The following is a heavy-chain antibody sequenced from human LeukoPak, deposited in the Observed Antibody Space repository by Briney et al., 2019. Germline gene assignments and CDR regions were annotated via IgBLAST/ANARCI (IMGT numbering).Heavy chain of an antibody. CDR3: ARLPEPYGDYSYFDY. Sequence: VASVKVSCKASGYTFTGYYMHWVRQAPGQGLEWMGWINPNSGGTNYAQKFQGRVTVTRDTSISTAYMELSRLRSDDAAVYYCARLPEPYGDYSYFDYWGQGTLVTVSS. CDR2: INPNSGGT. D-gene: IGHD4-17*01. J-gene: IGHJ4*02. V-gene: IGHV1-2*02. CDR1: GYTFTGYY.